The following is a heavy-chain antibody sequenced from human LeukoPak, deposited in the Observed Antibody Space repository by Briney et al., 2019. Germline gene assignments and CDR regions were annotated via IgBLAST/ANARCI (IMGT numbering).Heavy chain of an antibody. D-gene: IGHD7-27*01. Sequence: PGGSLRLSCAASGLTVSSSHMAWIRQAPREGLEWVSIIKSGSNTDYADSVKGRFAISRDNSKNTVYLQMNSLRIEDTAVYYCVNLPGGGQWGQGTLVTVSS. CDR2: IKSGSNT. CDR1: GLTVSSSH. V-gene: IGHV3-66*02. J-gene: IGHJ4*02. CDR3: VNLPGGGQ.